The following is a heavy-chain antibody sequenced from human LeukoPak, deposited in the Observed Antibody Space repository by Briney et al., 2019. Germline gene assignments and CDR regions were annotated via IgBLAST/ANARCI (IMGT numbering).Heavy chain of an antibody. CDR2: IVVGSGNT. CDR3: AAEVVYDLTPSKGFDP. J-gene: IGHJ5*02. CDR1: GFTFTSSA. Sequence: SVKVSCKASGFTFTSSAMQWVRQARGQRLEWIGWIVVGSGNTIYAQKFQERVTITRDMSTSTAYMELSSLRSEDTAVYYCAAEVVYDLTPSKGFDPWGQGTLVTVSS. D-gene: IGHD3-3*01. V-gene: IGHV1-58*02.